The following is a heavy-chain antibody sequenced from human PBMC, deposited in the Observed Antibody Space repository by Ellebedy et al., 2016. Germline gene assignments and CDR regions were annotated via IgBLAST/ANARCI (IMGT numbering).Heavy chain of an antibody. D-gene: IGHD5-18*01. CDR3: ARDTAMVRFDY. J-gene: IGHJ4*02. Sequence: SVQVSCXASGGTFSSYAISWVRQAPGQGLEWMGGIIPIFGTANYAQKFQGRVTITADESTSTAYMELSSLRSEDTAVYYCARDTAMVRFDYWGQGTLVTVSS. CDR1: GGTFSSYA. CDR2: IIPIFGTA. V-gene: IGHV1-69*13.